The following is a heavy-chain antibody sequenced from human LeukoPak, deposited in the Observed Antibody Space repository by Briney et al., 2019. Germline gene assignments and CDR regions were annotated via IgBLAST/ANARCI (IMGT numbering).Heavy chain of an antibody. Sequence: GASVKVSCKASGYTFTSYAMNWVRQAPGQGLEWMGWINTNTGNPTYAQGFTGRFVFSLDTSVSTAYLQISSLKAEDTAVYYCASMSSGWYGYYYYYYGMDVWGQGTTVTVSS. CDR2: INTNTGNP. CDR3: ASMSSGWYGYYYYYYGMDV. D-gene: IGHD6-19*01. CDR1: GYTFTSYA. J-gene: IGHJ6*02. V-gene: IGHV7-4-1*02.